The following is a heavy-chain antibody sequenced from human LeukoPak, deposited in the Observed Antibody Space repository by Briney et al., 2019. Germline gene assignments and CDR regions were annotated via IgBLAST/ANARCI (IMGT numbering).Heavy chain of an antibody. V-gene: IGHV1-2*02. CDR1: GYTFTGYY. J-gene: IGHJ4*02. CDR2: INPNSGGT. CDR3: ARDQTVSTPFRQDIVVVVAARYFDY. D-gene: IGHD2-15*01. Sequence: GASVKVSCKASGYTFTGYYMHWVRQAPGQGLEWMGWINPNSGGTNYAQKFQGRVTMTRDTSISTAYMELSRLRSDDTAVYYCARDQTVSTPFRQDIVVVVAARYFDYWGQGTLVTVSS.